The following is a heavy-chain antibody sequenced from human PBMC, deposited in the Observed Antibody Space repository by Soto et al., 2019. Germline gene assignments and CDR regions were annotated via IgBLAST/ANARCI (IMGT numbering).Heavy chain of an antibody. D-gene: IGHD3-22*01. CDR3: ARDRRGYYDSSGYYGGTDDAFDI. J-gene: IGHJ3*02. CDR1: GGSISSYY. CDR2: IYYSGST. V-gene: IGHV4-59*01. Sequence: SETLSLTCTVSGGSISSYYWSWIRQPPGKGLEWIGYIYYSGSTNYNPSLKSRVTISVDTSKNQFSLKLSSVTAADTAVYYCARDRRGYYDSSGYYGGTDDAFDIWGQGTMVTVSS.